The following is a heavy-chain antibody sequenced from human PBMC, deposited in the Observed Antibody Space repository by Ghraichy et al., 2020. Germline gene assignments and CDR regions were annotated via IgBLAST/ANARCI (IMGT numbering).Heavy chain of an antibody. Sequence: GVLRLSCAASGFTFSSYAMSWVRQAPGKGLEWVSAISGSGGSTYYSDSVKGRFTISRDNSKNTLYLQMNSLRAEDTAVYYCAKDRTCTSTSCRPYFDYWGQGTLVTVSS. V-gene: IGHV3-23*01. D-gene: IGHD2-2*01. J-gene: IGHJ4*02. CDR2: ISGSGGST. CDR1: GFTFSSYA. CDR3: AKDRTCTSTSCRPYFDY.